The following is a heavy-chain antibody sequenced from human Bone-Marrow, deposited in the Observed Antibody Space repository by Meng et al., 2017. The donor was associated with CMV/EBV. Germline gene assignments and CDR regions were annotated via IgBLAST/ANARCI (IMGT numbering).Heavy chain of an antibody. J-gene: IGHJ4*02. CDR3: ANLHTGVRPY. CDR1: GFTFSSYV. CDR2: ISGSGDST. D-gene: IGHD2-8*02. Sequence: AGSLCLACAASGFTFSSYVMNWVRQAPGEGLEWVSSISGSGDSTYYADSVKGRFTISRDKSKSTLYLQMNSLRAEDTAVYHCANLHTGVRPYWGQGTLVTVSS. V-gene: IGHV3-23*01.